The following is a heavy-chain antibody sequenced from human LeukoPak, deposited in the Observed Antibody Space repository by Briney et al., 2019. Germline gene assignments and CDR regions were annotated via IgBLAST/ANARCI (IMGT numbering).Heavy chain of an antibody. CDR2: IIPIFGTA. J-gene: IGHJ4*02. Sequence: VASVKVSCKASGGTFSSYAISWVRQAPGQGLEWMGGIIPIFGTANYAQKFQGRVTITADESTSTAYMELSSLRSEDTAVYYCARRTRTNYDSSGYDFDYWGQGTLVTVSS. D-gene: IGHD3-22*01. CDR3: ARRTRTNYDSSGYDFDY. V-gene: IGHV1-69*13. CDR1: GGTFSSYA.